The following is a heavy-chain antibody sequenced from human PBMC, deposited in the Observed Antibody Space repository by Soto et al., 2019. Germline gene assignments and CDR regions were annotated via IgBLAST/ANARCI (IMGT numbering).Heavy chain of an antibody. Sequence: QVQLVQSGAEVKKPGASVKVSCKASGYTFTNYDTNWVRQATGQGLEWMGWMKPNSGNTGYAQKFQGRVTMTRNTSISTAYMELSSLRSEDTAVYYCARGSSGSTGFDYWGQGTLVTVSS. J-gene: IGHJ4*02. D-gene: IGHD1-26*01. CDR2: MKPNSGNT. V-gene: IGHV1-8*01. CDR3: ARGSSGSTGFDY. CDR1: GYTFTNYD.